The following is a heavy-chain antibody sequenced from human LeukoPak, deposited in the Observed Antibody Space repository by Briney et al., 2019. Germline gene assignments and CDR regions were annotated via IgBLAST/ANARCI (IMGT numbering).Heavy chain of an antibody. CDR2: ISSSGGTI. Sequence: PGGSLRLSCAASGFTFSDYYMSWIRQAPGKGLEWVSYISSSGGTIYYADSVKGRFTISRDNAKNSLYLQMNSLRAEDTAVYYCARDPMLNGPQSPDYWGQGTLVTVSS. V-gene: IGHV3-11*04. D-gene: IGHD1-1*01. CDR3: ARDPMLNGPQSPDY. J-gene: IGHJ4*02. CDR1: GFTFSDYY.